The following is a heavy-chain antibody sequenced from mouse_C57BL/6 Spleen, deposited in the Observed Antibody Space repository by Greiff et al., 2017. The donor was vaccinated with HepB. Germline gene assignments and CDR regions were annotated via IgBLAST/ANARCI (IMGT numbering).Heavy chain of an antibody. CDR2: IDPEDGDT. D-gene: IGHD3-2*02. CDR3: TYSSGYAWFAY. V-gene: IGHV14-1*01. Sequence: EVQLKQSGAELVRPGASVKLSCTASGFNIKDYYMHWVKQRPEQGLEWIGRIDPEDGDTEYAPKFQGKATMTADTSSNTAYLQLSSLTSEDTAVYYCTYSSGYAWFAYWGQGTLVTVSA. J-gene: IGHJ3*01. CDR1: GFNIKDYY.